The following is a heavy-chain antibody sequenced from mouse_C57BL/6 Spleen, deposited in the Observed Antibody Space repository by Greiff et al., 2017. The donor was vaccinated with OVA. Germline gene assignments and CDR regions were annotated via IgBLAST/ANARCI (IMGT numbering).Heavy chain of an antibody. CDR3: ARSNYGNYFGY. J-gene: IGHJ2*01. Sequence: QVQLQQSGAELVRPGTSVKMSCKASGYTFTNYWLGWAKLRPGHGLEWIGDIYPGGGYTNYNEKFKGKATLTADKSSSTAYMQFSNLASEDSAIYYCARSNYGNYFGYWGQGATLTVSS. D-gene: IGHD2-1*01. V-gene: IGHV1-63*01. CDR1: GYTFTNYW. CDR2: IYPGGGYT.